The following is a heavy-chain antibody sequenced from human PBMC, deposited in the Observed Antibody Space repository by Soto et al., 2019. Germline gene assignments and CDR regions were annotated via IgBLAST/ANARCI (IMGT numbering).Heavy chain of an antibody. CDR2: IRSKANSYAT. D-gene: IGHD2-8*01. J-gene: IGHJ5*02. V-gene: IGHV3-73*01. CDR1: GFTFSGSA. Sequence: GGSLRLSCAASGFTFSGSAMHWVRQASGKGLEWVGRIRSKANSYATAYAASVKGRFTISRDDSKNTAYLQMNSLKTEDTAVYYCTRRSLCTNGVCYWFDPWGQGTLVTVSS. CDR3: TRRSLCTNGVCYWFDP.